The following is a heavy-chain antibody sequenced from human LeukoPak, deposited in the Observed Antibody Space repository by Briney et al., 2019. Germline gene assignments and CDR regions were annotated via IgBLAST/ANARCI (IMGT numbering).Heavy chain of an antibody. CDR2: ISSSGSTI. V-gene: IGHV3-48*03. J-gene: IGHJ3*02. Sequence: GGSLRLSCAASGFTFSRYEMNWVRQPPGKGLEWVSYISSSGSTIYYADPVKGRFTISRDKAKNSLYLQMNSLRAEDTAVYYCARETYGANDAFDIWGQGTMVTVSS. CDR1: GFTFSRYE. D-gene: IGHD4-17*01. CDR3: ARETYGANDAFDI.